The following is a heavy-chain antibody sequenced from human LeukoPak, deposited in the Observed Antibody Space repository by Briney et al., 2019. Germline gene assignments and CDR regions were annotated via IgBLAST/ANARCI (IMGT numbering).Heavy chain of an antibody. CDR2: IGTAGDT. CDR3: ARAVRGYYMDV. J-gene: IGHJ6*03. Sequence: GGPLRLSCAASGFTFSSYGMSWVRQAPGKGLEWVSAIGTAGDTYYPGSVKGRFTISRENAKNSLYLQMNSLRAGDTAVYYCARAVRGYYMDVWGKGTTVTISS. CDR1: GFTFSSYG. V-gene: IGHV3-13*01. D-gene: IGHD3-10*01.